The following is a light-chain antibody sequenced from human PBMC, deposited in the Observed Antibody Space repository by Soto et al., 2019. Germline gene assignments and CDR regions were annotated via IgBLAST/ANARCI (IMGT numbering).Light chain of an antibody. CDR3: QSYDSSLSGSV. V-gene: IGLV1-40*01. J-gene: IGLJ3*02. Sequence: QSVLTQPPSVSGAPGQRVTISCTGSRSNIGAGYHVHWYQQLPGTAPKLLIYGNSNRPSGVPDRFSGSKSGTSASLAITGLQAEDEAVYYCQSYDSSLSGSVFGGGTKLTVL. CDR1: RSNIGAGYH. CDR2: GNS.